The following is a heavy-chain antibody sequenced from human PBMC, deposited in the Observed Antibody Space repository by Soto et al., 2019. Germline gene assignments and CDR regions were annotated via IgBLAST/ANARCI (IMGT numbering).Heavy chain of an antibody. Sequence: ASVKVSCKASGGTFSSYAISWVRQAPGQGLEWMGGIIPIFGTANYAQKFQGRVTITADESTSTAYMELSSLRSEDTAVYYCARDSSGYYYVHYYGMDVWGQGTTVTVSS. CDR1: GGTFSSYA. CDR3: ARDSSGYYYVHYYGMDV. J-gene: IGHJ6*02. CDR2: IIPIFGTA. D-gene: IGHD3-22*01. V-gene: IGHV1-69*13.